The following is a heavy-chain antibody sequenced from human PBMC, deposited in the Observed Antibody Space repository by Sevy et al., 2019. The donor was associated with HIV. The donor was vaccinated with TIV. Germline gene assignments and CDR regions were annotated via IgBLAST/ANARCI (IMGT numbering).Heavy chain of an antibody. CDR1: GGSMSSYY. CDR3: AREVVIGGYGMDV. V-gene: IGHV4-59*01. J-gene: IGHJ6*02. Sequence: SETLSLTCTVSGGSMSSYYWSWIRQPPGKGLEWIEYISYSGSTNYNPSLKSRVTISVDTSKNQFSLKLSSVTAADTAVYYCAREVVIGGYGMDVWGQGTTVTVSS. D-gene: IGHD3-22*01. CDR2: ISYSGST.